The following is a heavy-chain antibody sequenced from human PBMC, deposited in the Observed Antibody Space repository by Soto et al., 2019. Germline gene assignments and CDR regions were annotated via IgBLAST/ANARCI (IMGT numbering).Heavy chain of an antibody. D-gene: IGHD6-19*01. CDR1: GYTFTGYA. J-gene: IGHJ4*02. CDR2: INAGNGNT. V-gene: IGHV1-3*01. CDR3: ARAVAVPADFDY. Sequence: ASVKVSCKASGYTFTGYAMHWVRQAPGQRLEWMGWINAGNGNTKYSQKLQGRVTITRDTSASTAYMELSSLRSEDTAVYYCARAVAVPADFDYWGLGTLVTVSS.